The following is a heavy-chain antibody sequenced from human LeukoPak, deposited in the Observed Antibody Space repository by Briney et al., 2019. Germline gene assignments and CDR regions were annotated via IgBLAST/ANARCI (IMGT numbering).Heavy chain of an antibody. CDR2: INHSGST. J-gene: IGHJ4*02. D-gene: IGHD6-13*01. Sequence: SETLSLTCAVYGGSFSGYYWSWIRQPPGKGLEWIGEINHSGSTNYNPSLKGRVTISVDTSKNQFSLKLSSVTAADTAVYYCARRGTIAAPYLLYYFDYWGQGTLVTVSS. V-gene: IGHV4-34*01. CDR1: GGSFSGYY. CDR3: ARRGTIAAPYLLYYFDY.